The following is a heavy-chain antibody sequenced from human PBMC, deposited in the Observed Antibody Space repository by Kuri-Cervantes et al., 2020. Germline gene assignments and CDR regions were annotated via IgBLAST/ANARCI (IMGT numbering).Heavy chain of an antibody. CDR1: GGSISSYY. CDR2: IYTSGST. V-gene: IGHV4-4*07. Sequence: SETLSLTCTVSGGSISSYYWSWIRQPAGKGLEWIGRIYTSGSTNYNPSLKSRVTMSVDTSKNQFSLKLSSVTAADTAVYYCARDRQYYYDSSGYYQYYGMDVWGQGTTVTVSS. CDR3: ARDRQYYYDSSGYYQYYGMDV. J-gene: IGHJ6*02. D-gene: IGHD3-22*01.